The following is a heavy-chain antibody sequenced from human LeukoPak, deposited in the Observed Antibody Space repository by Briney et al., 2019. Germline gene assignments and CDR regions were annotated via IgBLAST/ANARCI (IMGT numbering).Heavy chain of an antibody. CDR1: GFTFSSYG. J-gene: IGHJ6*02. CDR2: ISYDGSNK. D-gene: IGHD6-19*01. V-gene: IGHV3-30*18. Sequence: GGSLRLPCAASGFTFSSYGMHWVRQAPGKGLEWVAVISYDGSNKYYADSVKGRFTISRDNSKNTLYLQMNSLRAEDTAVYYCAKDRAVAGRGGYYGMDVWGQGTTVTVSS. CDR3: AKDRAVAGRGGYYGMDV.